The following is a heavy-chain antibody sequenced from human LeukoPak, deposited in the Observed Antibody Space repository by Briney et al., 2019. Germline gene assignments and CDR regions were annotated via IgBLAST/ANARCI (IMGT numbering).Heavy chain of an antibody. CDR1: GFTFSSYN. J-gene: IGHJ4*02. Sequence: GGSLRLSCAASGFTFSSYNMNWVRQAPGKGLECIAYISRSSSTIYYADSVKGRFTISRDNAKNSVFLQMNSLRAEDTAVYYCARESYADLFDYWGQGTLVTVSS. CDR2: ISRSSSTI. D-gene: IGHD4-17*01. V-gene: IGHV3-48*01. CDR3: ARESYADLFDY.